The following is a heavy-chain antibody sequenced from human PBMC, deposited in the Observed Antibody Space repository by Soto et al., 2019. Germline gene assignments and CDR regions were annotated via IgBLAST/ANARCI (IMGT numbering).Heavy chain of an antibody. CDR3: ARGPYCSSTGCYDYYYYMDV. D-gene: IGHD2-2*01. CDR1: GYTFTSYD. Sequence: ASVKVSCKASGYTFTSYDINWVRQATGQGLEWMGWMNPNSGNTGYAQKFQGRVTMTRNTSISTAYMELSSLRSEDTAVYYCARGPYCSSTGCYDYYYYMDVWGKGTTVTVSS. V-gene: IGHV1-8*01. CDR2: MNPNSGNT. J-gene: IGHJ6*03.